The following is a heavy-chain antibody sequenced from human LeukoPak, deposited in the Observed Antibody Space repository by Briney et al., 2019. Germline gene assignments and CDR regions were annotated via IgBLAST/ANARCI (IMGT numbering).Heavy chain of an antibody. CDR2: IASSGTTR. CDR3: ALLAVASDFDY. D-gene: IGHD6-19*01. J-gene: IGHJ4*02. Sequence: PGGSLRLSCGVFGFPFSIYEMNWARQAPGKGLEWVSNIASSGTTRYYADSVKGRFSISRDNAKGSLYLQMNRLRVEDTAVYYCALLAVASDFDYWGQGALVTVSS. V-gene: IGHV3-48*03. CDR1: GFPFSIYE.